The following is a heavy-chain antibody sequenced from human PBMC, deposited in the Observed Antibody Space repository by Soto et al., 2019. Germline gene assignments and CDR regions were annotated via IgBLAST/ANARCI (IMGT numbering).Heavy chain of an antibody. J-gene: IGHJ4*01. CDR3: ARDRNCNDYSFDY. Sequence: SETLSLTCIVSGGPIDSDYWSWIRQPPGKVLEWIGYISDTGNINYNPSLKSRVTISVDRSRNQFSLEVSSVTAADTAIYYCARDRNCNDYSFDYWGHGTLVTVSS. CDR2: ISDTGNI. D-gene: IGHD4-4*01. CDR1: GGPIDSDY. V-gene: IGHV4-59*01.